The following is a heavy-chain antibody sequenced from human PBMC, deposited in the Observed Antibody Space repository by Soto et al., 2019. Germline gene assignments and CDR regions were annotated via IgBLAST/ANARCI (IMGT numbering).Heavy chain of an antibody. V-gene: IGHV4-34*01. CDR1: GGSFSGYY. D-gene: IGHD3-22*01. Sequence: QVQLQQWGAGLLKPSETLSLTCAVYGGSFSGYYWSWIRKPQGKGLEGIGEINHSGSTNYNPSLNSRVTISVDTSKNQFSLKLSSVTAADTAVYYCARGRVKSRGYKPQTDYWGQGTLVTVSS. J-gene: IGHJ4*02. CDR2: INHSGST. CDR3: ARGRVKSRGYKPQTDY.